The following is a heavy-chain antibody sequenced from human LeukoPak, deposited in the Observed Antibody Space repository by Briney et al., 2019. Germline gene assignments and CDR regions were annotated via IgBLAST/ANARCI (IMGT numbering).Heavy chain of an antibody. J-gene: IGHJ5*02. CDR1: GFTFSSYW. CDR2: IYDSGST. Sequence: GSLRLSCVVSGFTFSSYWMSWIRQPPGKGLEWIGSIYDSGSTYYNPSLKSRVTISVDTSKNQFSLKLNSVTAADTAVYYCARHYGPWGQGTLVTVSS. V-gene: IGHV4-39*01. D-gene: IGHD3-10*01. CDR3: ARHYGP.